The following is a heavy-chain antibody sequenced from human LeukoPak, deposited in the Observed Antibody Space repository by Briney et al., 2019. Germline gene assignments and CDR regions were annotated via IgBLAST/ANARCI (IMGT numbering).Heavy chain of an antibody. J-gene: IGHJ4*02. CDR1: GGSFSGYY. D-gene: IGHD5-24*01. CDR2: INHSGST. Sequence: SETLSLTCAVYGGSFSGYYWSWIRQPPGKGLEWIGEINHSGSTNYNPSLKSRVTISVDTSKNQFSLKLSSVTAADTAVYYRARDRGDGYNYWGQGTLVTVSS. V-gene: IGHV4-34*01. CDR3: ARDRGDGYNY.